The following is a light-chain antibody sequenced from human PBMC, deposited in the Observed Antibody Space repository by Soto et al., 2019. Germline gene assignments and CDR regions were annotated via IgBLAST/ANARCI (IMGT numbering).Light chain of an antibody. CDR3: QQYNNWPPLT. Sequence: EIVMTQSPATLSVSAGERVTLSCRASQSVSSNLAWYQQKPGQATRLLIYGASTRATGIPARFSGSGSGTDFTLTIISLQSEDFAVYYCQQYNNWPPLTFGGGTKVDIK. V-gene: IGKV3D-15*01. CDR2: GAS. J-gene: IGKJ4*01. CDR1: QSVSSN.